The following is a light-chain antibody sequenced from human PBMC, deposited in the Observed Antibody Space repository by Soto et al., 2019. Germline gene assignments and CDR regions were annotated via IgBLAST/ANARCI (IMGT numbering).Light chain of an antibody. Sequence: EIVLTRSPATLSLSPGERATLSCRASQDVGKYLAWYQQNPGQAPRLLIYDTSNRASGIPARFSGSGSGTDFTLTISSLEPEDFAVYYCQQRSNWPPLTFGGGTKVDIK. CDR1: QDVGKY. J-gene: IGKJ4*01. CDR3: QQRSNWPPLT. V-gene: IGKV3-11*01. CDR2: DTS.